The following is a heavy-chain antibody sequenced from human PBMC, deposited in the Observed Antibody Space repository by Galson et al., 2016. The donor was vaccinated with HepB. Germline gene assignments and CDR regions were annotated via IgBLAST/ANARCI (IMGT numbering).Heavy chain of an antibody. D-gene: IGHD3-10*01. J-gene: IGHJ4*02. V-gene: IGHV3-33*01. CDR1: EMTFSTYG. CDR2: IYNDGSKK. Sequence: SLRLSCAASEMTFSTYGMHWVRQAPGKGLEWVAAIYNDGSKKEYRDSVKGRFTVSRDNSKNTLYLQMNSLRDEDTAVYYCATWQGSQNFDFWGQGTLVTVSS. CDR3: ATWQGSQNFDF.